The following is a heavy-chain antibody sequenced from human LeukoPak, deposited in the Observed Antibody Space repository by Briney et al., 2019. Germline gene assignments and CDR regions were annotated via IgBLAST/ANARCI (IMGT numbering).Heavy chain of an antibody. CDR3: AKDLHGYCSTTSCPADFDY. CDR1: GFTFSSYG. CDR2: ISGSGGST. J-gene: IGHJ4*02. V-gene: IGHV3-23*01. D-gene: IGHD2-2*03. Sequence: GGSLRLSCAASGFTFSSYGMHWVRQAPGKGLEWVSAISGSGGSTYYADSVKGRFTIFRDNSKNTLYLQMNSLRAEDTAVYYCAKDLHGYCSTTSCPADFDYWGQGTLVTVSS.